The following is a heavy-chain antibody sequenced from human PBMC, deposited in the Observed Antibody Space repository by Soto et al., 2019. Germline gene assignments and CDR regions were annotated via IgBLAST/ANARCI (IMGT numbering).Heavy chain of an antibody. V-gene: IGHV3-33*01. Sequence: LRLSCAASGFTFSTYGMHWFRQAPGKGLEWVAVIWYDASNKYYADSVKGRFTISRDNSKNTLYLQMNSLRDEDTAVYYCARVIMDVWGQGTTVTVSS. CDR2: IWYDASNK. CDR3: ARVIMDV. J-gene: IGHJ6*02. CDR1: GFTFSTYG.